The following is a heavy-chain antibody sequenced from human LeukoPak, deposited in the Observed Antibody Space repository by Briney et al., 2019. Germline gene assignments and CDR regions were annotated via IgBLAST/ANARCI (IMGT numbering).Heavy chain of an antibody. CDR2: ISYDGSNK. J-gene: IGHJ4*02. CDR1: GFTFSSYA. D-gene: IGHD1/OR15-1a*01. V-gene: IGHV3-30-3*01. CDR3: ARVDPRLPEQPFDY. Sequence: AGGSLRLSCAASGFTFSSYAMHWVRQAPGKGLEWVAVISYDGSNKYYADSVKGRFTISRDNSKNTLYLQMNSLRAEDTAVYYCARVDPRLPEQPFDYWGQETLVTVSS.